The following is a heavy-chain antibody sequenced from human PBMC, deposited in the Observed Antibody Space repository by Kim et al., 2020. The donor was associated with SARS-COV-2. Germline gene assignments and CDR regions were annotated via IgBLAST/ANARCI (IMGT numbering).Heavy chain of an antibody. CDR2: IYSGGST. CDR1: GFTVSSKY. V-gene: IGHV3-66*01. Sequence: GGSLRLSCAASGFTVSSKYMSWVRQAPGKGLEWVSVIYSGGSTYYADSVKGRFTISRDKSKNTLYLQMNSLRAEDTAVYYCARVGPRGSGSYWEIYFDYWGQGTLVTVSS. CDR3: ARVGPRGSGSYWEIYFDY. J-gene: IGHJ4*02. D-gene: IGHD1-26*01.